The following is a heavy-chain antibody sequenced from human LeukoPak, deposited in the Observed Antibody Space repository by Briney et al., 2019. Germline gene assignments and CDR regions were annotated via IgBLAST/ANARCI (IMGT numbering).Heavy chain of an antibody. CDR3: AREGYYDTSGTSRAFDI. V-gene: IGHV3-66*02. CDR2: IYSDDDT. Sequence: GGSLRLSCAASGFTFSSDAMTWVRQAPGKGLEWVSLIYSDDDTHYPDSVKGRFTISRDNSKNTLYLQMNSLRAEDTAVYYCAREGYYDTSGTSRAFDIWGQGTMVTVSS. D-gene: IGHD3-22*01. J-gene: IGHJ3*02. CDR1: GFTFSSDA.